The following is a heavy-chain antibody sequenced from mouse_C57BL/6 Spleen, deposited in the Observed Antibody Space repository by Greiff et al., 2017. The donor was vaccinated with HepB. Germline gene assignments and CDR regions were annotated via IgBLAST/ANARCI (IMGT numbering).Heavy chain of an antibody. D-gene: IGHD1-1*01. V-gene: IGHV1-62-2*01. CDR1: GYTFTEYT. CDR3: ARHEEGFYGSSPNYAMDY. Sequence: VQLQQSGAELVKPGASVKLSCKASGYTFTEYTIHWVKQRSGQGLEWIGWFYPGSGSIKYNEKFKDKATLTADKSSSTVYMELSRLTSEDSAVYFCARHEEGFYGSSPNYAMDYWGQGTSVTVSS. J-gene: IGHJ4*01. CDR2: FYPGSGSI.